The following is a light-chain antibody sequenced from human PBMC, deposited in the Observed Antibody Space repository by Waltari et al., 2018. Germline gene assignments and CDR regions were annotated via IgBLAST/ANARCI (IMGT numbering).Light chain of an antibody. V-gene: IGKV1-5*03. CDR3: QQYNNFLFT. CDR2: KTS. J-gene: IGKJ3*01. Sequence: DIQMTQSPSTLPASTGDRVTITCRVSQNINGWLAWYQQRPGKAPKLLIYKTSNLETGVPSRFSGSGSGTEFTLTISSLQPEDFATYYCQQYNNFLFTFGPGTKVDI. CDR1: QNINGW.